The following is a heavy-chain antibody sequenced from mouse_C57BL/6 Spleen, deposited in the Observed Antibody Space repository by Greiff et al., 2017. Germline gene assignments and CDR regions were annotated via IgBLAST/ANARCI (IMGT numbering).Heavy chain of an antibody. CDR3: TRYFSSLHYYAMDY. CDR1: GYSFTGYY. J-gene: IGHJ4*01. D-gene: IGHD2-5*01. CDR2: INPSTGGT. Sequence: VQLQQPGPELVKPGASVKLSCKASGYSFTGYYMHWVKQSPEKSLEWIGEINPSTGGTTYNQKFKAKATLTVAKSSSTAYMQLKSLTSEDAAVYYCTRYFSSLHYYAMDYWGQGTSVTVSS. V-gene: IGHV1-42*01.